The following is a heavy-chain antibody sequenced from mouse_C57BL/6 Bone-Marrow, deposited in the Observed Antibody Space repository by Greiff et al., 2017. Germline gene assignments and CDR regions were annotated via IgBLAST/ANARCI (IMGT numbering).Heavy chain of an antibody. J-gene: IGHJ2*01. V-gene: IGHV1-55*01. CDR1: GYTFTSYW. CDR2: IYPGSGST. D-gene: IGHD2-4*01. CDR3: AGYDYALDY. Sequence: VQLQQSGAELVKPGASVTMSCKASGYTFTSYWLTWVKQRPGQGLEWIGDIYPGSGSTNYNEKFKSKATLTVDTSSSTAYMQLSSLTSEDSAVYYCAGYDYALDYWGQGTTLTVSS.